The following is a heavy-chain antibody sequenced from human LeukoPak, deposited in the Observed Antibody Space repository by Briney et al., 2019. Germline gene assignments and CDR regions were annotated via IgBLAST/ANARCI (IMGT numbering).Heavy chain of an antibody. J-gene: IGHJ6*02. Sequence: SETLSLTCAVYGGSFSGYYWSWIRQPPGKGLEWIGEINHSGSTNYNPSLKSRVTISVDTSKNQFSLKLSSVTAADTAVYYCARELVKQQLRYYYYGMDVWGQGTTVTVSS. CDR1: GGSFSGYY. D-gene: IGHD6-13*01. CDR3: ARELVKQQLRYYYYGMDV. V-gene: IGHV4-34*01. CDR2: INHSGST.